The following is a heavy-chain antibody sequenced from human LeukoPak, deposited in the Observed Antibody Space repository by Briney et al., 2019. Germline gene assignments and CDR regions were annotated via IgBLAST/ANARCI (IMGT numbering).Heavy chain of an antibody. CDR3: ARDRGWLVSDY. CDR1: RFTLSTYW. J-gene: IGHJ4*02. Sequence: GGSLRLSCAASRFTLSTYWMGWVRQAPGKGLEWLGNIKEDGSEKYYVDFVKGRFTISRDNAKNSLSLQMNSLRAEDTAVYYCARDRGWLVSDYWGQGTLVTVSS. V-gene: IGHV3-7*03. CDR2: IKEDGSEK. D-gene: IGHD6-19*01.